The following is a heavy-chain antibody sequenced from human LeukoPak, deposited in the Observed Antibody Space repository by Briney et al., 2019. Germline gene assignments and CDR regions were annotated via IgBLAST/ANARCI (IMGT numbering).Heavy chain of an antibody. V-gene: IGHV4-59*08. CDR2: IDHSGST. D-gene: IGHD3-3*01. J-gene: IGHJ5*02. CDR3: ARLQSPFFARPFNWFDP. Sequence: NSSETLSLTCTVSGGSISSYYCSWIRQPPGKGLEWIGYIDHSGSTKYNPSLKSRITITVDTSKNQFSLKLSSVTAADTAVYYCARLQSPFFARPFNWFDPWGQGTLFTVSS. CDR1: GGSISSYY.